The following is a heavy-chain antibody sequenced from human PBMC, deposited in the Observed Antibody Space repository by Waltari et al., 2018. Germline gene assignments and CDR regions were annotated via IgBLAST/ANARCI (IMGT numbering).Heavy chain of an antibody. D-gene: IGHD3-22*01. Sequence: QVQLQESGPGLVKPSETLSLTCTVSGYSIRSGYFLGWSRQPPGKGLEWIGSIYHSGSTYYNPSLKSRVTISVDTSKNQFSLKLSSVTAADTAVYYCARDDYDSSGSNWGQGTLVTVSS. J-gene: IGHJ4*02. V-gene: IGHV4-38-2*02. CDR1: GYSIRSGYF. CDR3: ARDDYDSSGSN. CDR2: IYHSGST.